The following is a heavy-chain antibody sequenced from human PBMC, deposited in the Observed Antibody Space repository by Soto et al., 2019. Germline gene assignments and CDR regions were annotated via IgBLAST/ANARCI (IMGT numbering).Heavy chain of an antibody. CDR3: ARVGGAAVGIDY. CDR2: ISANNGNT. D-gene: IGHD6-13*01. V-gene: IGHV1-8*02. CDR1: GYTFTSYG. Sequence: EASVKVSCKASGYTFTSYGISWVRQAPGQGLEWMGWISANNGNTSYAQKFQGRVTMTRNTSISTAYMELSSLRSEDTAVYYCARVGGAAVGIDYWGQGTLVTVSS. J-gene: IGHJ4*02.